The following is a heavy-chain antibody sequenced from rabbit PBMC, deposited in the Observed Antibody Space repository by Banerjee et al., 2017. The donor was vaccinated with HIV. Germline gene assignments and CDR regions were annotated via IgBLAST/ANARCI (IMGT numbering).Heavy chain of an antibody. CDR2: IYSSNGDK. Sequence: QEQLEESGGDLVKPEGSLTLTCTASGSDISSNAMCWVRQAPGKGLELIACIYSSNGDKWYASWVNGRFTISRSTSLNTVDLQMTSLTAADTATYFCARDLAGVIGWNFDLWGQGTLVTVS. J-gene: IGHJ4*01. CDR3: ARDLAGVIGWNFDL. CDR1: GSDISSNA. V-gene: IGHV1S47*01. D-gene: IGHD4-1*01.